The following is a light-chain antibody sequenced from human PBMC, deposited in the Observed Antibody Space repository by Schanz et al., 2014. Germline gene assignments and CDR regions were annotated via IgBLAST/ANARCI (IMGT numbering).Light chain of an antibody. CDR2: DDS. CDR3: QVWDSSSDLV. CDR1: NIGSKT. J-gene: IGLJ3*02. V-gene: IGLV3-21*03. Sequence: SYELTQPPSVSVAPGKTARITCGGPNIGSKTVHWYQQQPGQAPVLVVYDDSDRPSGIPERFSGSNSGNTATLTISRVEAGDEADYYCQVWDSSSDLVFGGGTKLTVL.